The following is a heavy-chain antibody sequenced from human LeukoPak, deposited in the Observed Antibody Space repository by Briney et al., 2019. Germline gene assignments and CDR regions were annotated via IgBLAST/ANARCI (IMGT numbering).Heavy chain of an antibody. D-gene: IGHD1-26*01. J-gene: IGHJ4*02. V-gene: IGHV3-30*02. CDR1: EFTFSSYG. CDR2: IRYDGSTK. Sequence: GGSLRLSCAASEFTFSSYGMHWVRQAPGKGLEWVAFIRYDGSTKYYTDSVKGRFTISRDNSKNTLYVQMNSLRADDTAVYYCAKLREWELPDLFDYWGQGTLVTVSS. CDR3: AKLREWELPDLFDY.